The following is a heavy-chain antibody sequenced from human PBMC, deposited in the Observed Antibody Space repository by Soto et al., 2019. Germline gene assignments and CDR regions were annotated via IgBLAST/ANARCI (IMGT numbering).Heavy chain of an antibody. J-gene: IGHJ4*02. Sequence: PXETLSLPCAVSGASMTTGCFAWTWVRQPPGGVLEWIVQVYHRAIPQYNPSLKGRVSISVDTSRSLFSLTLTYLSAADTAVYFCTRGSEAPLSHRYCGSRDQGHPVAFAS. CDR2: VYHRAIP. CDR3: TRGSEAPLSHRYCGS. V-gene: IGHV4-30-2*01. D-gene: IGHD2-21*01. CDR1: GASMTTGCFA.